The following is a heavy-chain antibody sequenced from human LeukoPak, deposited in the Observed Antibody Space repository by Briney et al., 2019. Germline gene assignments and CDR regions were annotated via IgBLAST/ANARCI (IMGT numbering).Heavy chain of an antibody. CDR3: ARHHSGGQFH. D-gene: IGHD6-19*01. V-gene: IGHV4-38-2*02. J-gene: IGHJ4*02. CDR2: IYHSGST. Sequence: SETLSLTCTVSGYSISSGYYWGWIRQPPGKGLEWIGSIYHSGSTYYNPSLKSRVTISVDTSKNQFSLKLSPVTAADTAVYYCARHHSGGQFHWGQGTLVTVSS. CDR1: GYSISSGYY.